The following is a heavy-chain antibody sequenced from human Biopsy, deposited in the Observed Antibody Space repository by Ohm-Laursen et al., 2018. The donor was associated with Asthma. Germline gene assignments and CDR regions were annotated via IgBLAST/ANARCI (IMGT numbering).Heavy chain of an antibody. CDR1: GFTFSTSW. J-gene: IGHJ1*01. CDR3: ARTFHFWSPYHAEHYQL. CDR2: IKEDGSEK. V-gene: IGHV3-7*02. D-gene: IGHD3-3*02. Sequence: SLRLSCSASGFTFSTSWMTWVRQAPGKGLEWVANIKEDGSEKNYVDSVKGRFTISRDNAKNSLYLQMNSLRAEDTAVYYCARTFHFWSPYHAEHYQLWGQGTLATVSS.